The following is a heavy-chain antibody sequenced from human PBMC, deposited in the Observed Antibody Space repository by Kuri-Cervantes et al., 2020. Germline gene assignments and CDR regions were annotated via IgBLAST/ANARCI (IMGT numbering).Heavy chain of an antibody. V-gene: IGHV3-23*01. CDR2: IGNSGGRT. CDR3: ARDGLNWYFDI. Sequence: GESLKISCTASGFTFSNYAMSWVRQAPGAGLEWVSAIGNSGGRTYYADPVKGRFTISADNAKNTLYLQMNSLRAEDTAVYYCARDGLNWYFDIWGRGTLVTVSS. J-gene: IGHJ2*01. CDR1: GFTFSNYA. D-gene: IGHD5/OR15-5a*01.